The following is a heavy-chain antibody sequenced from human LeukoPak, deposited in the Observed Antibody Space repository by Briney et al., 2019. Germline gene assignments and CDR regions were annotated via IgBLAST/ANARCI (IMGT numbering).Heavy chain of an antibody. J-gene: IGHJ4*02. Sequence: GASVTVSCKASGGTFSSYAISWVRQAPGQGLEWMGGIIPISATANYAQKFQGRVTITADESTSTAYMELSSLRSEDTAVYYCARDRDYYDSSNYYYASDYWGEGTVVTVSS. CDR1: GGTFSSYA. D-gene: IGHD3-22*01. V-gene: IGHV1-69*13. CDR2: IIPISATA. CDR3: ARDRDYYDSSNYYYASDY.